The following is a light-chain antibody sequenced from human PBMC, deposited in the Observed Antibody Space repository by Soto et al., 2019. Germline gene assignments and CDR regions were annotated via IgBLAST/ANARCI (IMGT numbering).Light chain of an antibody. V-gene: IGLV1-40*01. CDR3: QSYDSSLISYV. Sequence: QSVLTQPPSVSGAPGQRVTFSCTGSSSNIGAGYDVHWYQQLPGTAPKLLIYGNSNRPSGVPDRFSGSKSGTSASLAITGLQAEDEADYYCQSYDSSLISYVFGTGTKLTVL. CDR1: SSNIGAGYD. J-gene: IGLJ1*01. CDR2: GNS.